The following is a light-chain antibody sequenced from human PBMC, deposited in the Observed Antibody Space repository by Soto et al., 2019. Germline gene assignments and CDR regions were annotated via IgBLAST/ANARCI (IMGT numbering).Light chain of an antibody. CDR1: SSDVGGYNY. J-gene: IGLJ2*01. CDR2: DVN. CDR3: NSYTSSSTVV. Sequence: QSALTQPASVSGSPGQSITISCTGTSSDVGGYNYVSWYQQYPDKAPKLLIYDVNNRPSGVSNRFSGSKSGNTASLTISGLQAEDEADYYCNSYTSSSTVVFGGGTKVTVL. V-gene: IGLV2-14*01.